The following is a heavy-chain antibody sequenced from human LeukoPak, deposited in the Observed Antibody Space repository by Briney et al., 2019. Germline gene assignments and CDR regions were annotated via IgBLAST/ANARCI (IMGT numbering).Heavy chain of an antibody. Sequence: GESLKISCKGSGYSFRYYWISWVRQMPGKGLEWMGMIDPSDSYTKYSPSFQGHVTISADKSIRTAYLQWSSLKASDTAMYYCARLGSPPLEYPFDLWGRGTLVTVSS. CDR1: GYSFRYYW. CDR3: ARLGSPPLEYPFDL. D-gene: IGHD2-2*01. J-gene: IGHJ2*01. V-gene: IGHV5-10-1*01. CDR2: IDPSDSYT.